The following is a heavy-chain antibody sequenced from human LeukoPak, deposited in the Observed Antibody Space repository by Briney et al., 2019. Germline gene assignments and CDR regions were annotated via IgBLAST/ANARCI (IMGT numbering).Heavy chain of an antibody. J-gene: IGHJ5*02. V-gene: IGHV4-59*08. CDR1: GGSISSYY. CDR2: IYYSGST. CDR3: ARHAGSGSYFIGSNWFDP. Sequence: PSETLSLTCTVSGGSISSYYWSWIRQPPGKGLEWIGYIYYSGSTNYNPSLKSRVTISVDTSKNQFSLKLSSVTAADTAVYYCARHAGSGSYFIGSNWFDPWGQGTLVTVSP. D-gene: IGHD3-10*01.